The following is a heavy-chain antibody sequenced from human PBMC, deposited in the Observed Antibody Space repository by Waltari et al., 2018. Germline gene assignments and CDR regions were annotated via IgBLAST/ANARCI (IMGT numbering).Heavy chain of an antibody. CDR3: ARDTPGDGIDY. Sequence: EVQLVESGGGLVQPGGSLRLSCAASGFTFSNYWMHWVRQVPGKGLIWVSHANRDGSSPTYADSVKGRFTISRDNAKNTLYLQMNSLRAEDTAIYYCARDTPGDGIDYWGQGILVTVSS. J-gene: IGHJ4*02. CDR1: GFTFSNYW. CDR2: ANRDGSSP. V-gene: IGHV3-74*01. D-gene: IGHD7-27*01.